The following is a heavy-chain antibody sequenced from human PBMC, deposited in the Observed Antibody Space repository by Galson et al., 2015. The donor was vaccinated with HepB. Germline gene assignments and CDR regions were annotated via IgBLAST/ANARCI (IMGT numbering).Heavy chain of an antibody. CDR3: ARANYYGSGSVDY. Sequence: VKVSCKASGGTFSSYTISWVRQAPGQGLEWMGRIIPILGIANYAQKFQGRVTITADKSTSTAYMELSSLRSEDTAVYYCARANYYGSGSVDYWGQGTLVTVSS. CDR1: GGTFSSYT. D-gene: IGHD3-10*01. CDR2: IIPILGIA. J-gene: IGHJ4*02. V-gene: IGHV1-69*02.